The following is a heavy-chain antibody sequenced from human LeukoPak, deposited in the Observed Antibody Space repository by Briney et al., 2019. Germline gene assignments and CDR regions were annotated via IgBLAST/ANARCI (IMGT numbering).Heavy chain of an antibody. V-gene: IGHV3-73*01. D-gene: IGHD1-1*01. CDR1: GFTFSASI. CDR3: TRGWNGDDSYYYMDV. J-gene: IGHJ6*03. Sequence: PGGSLRLSCAASGFTFSASIIHWVRQASGEGLNWVGRIRSNANTYATAYAASVRGRFTISRDDSKNTAYLEMNSLKTEDTAVYYRTRGWNGDDSYYYMDVWGKGTTVTVSS. CDR2: IRSNANTYAT.